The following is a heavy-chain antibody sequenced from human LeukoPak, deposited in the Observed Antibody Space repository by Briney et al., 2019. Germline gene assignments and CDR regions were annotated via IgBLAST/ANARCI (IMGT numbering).Heavy chain of an antibody. Sequence: SAPKLVKHTQTHTLTSTFSGFSLRTSGEGLGWIRQPPGNTLDTHAPLYWDDDKRYSTSRKSRLTITKDTSKNQVVLTMTNMDPVDTATYYCAHRPNDYGDYEWFDYWGQGTLVTVSS. CDR3: AHRPNDYGDYEWFDY. V-gene: IGHV2-5*02. CDR2: LYWDDDK. CDR1: GFSLRTSGEG. J-gene: IGHJ4*02. D-gene: IGHD4-17*01.